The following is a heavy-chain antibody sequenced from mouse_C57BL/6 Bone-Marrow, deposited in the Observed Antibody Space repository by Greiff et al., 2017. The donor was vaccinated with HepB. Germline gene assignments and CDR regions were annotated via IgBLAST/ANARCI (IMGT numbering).Heavy chain of an antibody. Sequence: EVKVEESGGGLVQPGGSMKLSCAASGFTFSDAWMDWVRQSPEKGLEWVAEIRNKANNHATYYAESVKGRFTISRDDSKSSVYLQMNSLRAEDTGIYYCTRRAQAPYYYAMDYWGQGTSVTVSS. CDR3: TRRAQAPYYYAMDY. V-gene: IGHV6-6*01. J-gene: IGHJ4*01. D-gene: IGHD3-2*02. CDR2: IRNKANNHAT. CDR1: GFTFSDAW.